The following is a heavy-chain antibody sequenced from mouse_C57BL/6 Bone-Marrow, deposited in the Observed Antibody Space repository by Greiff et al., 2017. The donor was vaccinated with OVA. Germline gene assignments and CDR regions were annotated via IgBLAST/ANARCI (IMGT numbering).Heavy chain of an antibody. V-gene: IGHV2-2*01. J-gene: IGHJ1*03. CDR1: GFSLTSYG. D-gene: IGHD3-1*01. CDR3: VAKGGRADWYFDV. CDR2: IWSGGST. Sequence: QVQLKQSGPGLVQPSQSLSITCTVSGFSLTSYGVHWVRQSPGKGLEWLGVIWSGGSTDYNAAFISRLSISKDNAKSHVFFKMNSLQADDTAIYYCVAKGGRADWYFDVWGTGTTVTVSS.